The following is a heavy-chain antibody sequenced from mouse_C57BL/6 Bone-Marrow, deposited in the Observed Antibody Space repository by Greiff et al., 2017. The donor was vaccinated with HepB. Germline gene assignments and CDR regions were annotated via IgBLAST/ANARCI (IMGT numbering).Heavy chain of an antibody. D-gene: IGHD1-1*01. Sequence: EVQLQQSGAELVRPGASVKLSCTASGFNIKDYYMHWVKQRPEQGLEWIGRIDPEDGDTEYAPKFQGKATMTADTSSNTAYLQLSSLTSEDTAVYYWTTPCRNPRGRIDYWGQGTTLTVSS. V-gene: IGHV14-1*01. CDR2: IDPEDGDT. CDR3: TTPCRNPRGRIDY. CDR1: GFNIKDYY. J-gene: IGHJ2*01.